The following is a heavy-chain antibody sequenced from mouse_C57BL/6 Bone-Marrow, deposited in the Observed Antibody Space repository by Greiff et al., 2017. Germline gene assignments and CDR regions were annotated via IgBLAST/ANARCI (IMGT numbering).Heavy chain of an antibody. V-gene: IGHV14-4*01. CDR2: IDPENGDT. CDR3: TYYYPFAY. Sequence: VQLQQSGAELVRPGASVKLSCTASGFNIKDDYMHWVKQRPEQGLEWIGWIDPENGDTEYASKFQGKATITADTSSNTAYLQLSSLTSEDTAVYCCTYYYPFAYWGQGTLVTVSA. D-gene: IGHD1-1*01. CDR1: GFNIKDDY. J-gene: IGHJ3*01.